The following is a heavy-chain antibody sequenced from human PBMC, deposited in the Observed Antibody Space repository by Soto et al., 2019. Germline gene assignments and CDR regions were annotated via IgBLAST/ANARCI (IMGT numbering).Heavy chain of an antibody. V-gene: IGHV3-23*01. CDR3: AKKGLGSLKTYCSGSGCHYAFDI. Sequence: EVQLLESGGGLVQPGGSLRLSCAASGFTFSSYAMSWVRQAPGKGLEWVSTISGGGDGAYYADSVKGHFTISRDNSKSTLYLQMNSLRAEDTAIYYCAKKGLGSLKTYCSGSGCHYAFDIWGQGTMVTVSS. J-gene: IGHJ3*02. CDR2: ISGGGDGA. CDR1: GFTFSSYA. D-gene: IGHD2-15*01.